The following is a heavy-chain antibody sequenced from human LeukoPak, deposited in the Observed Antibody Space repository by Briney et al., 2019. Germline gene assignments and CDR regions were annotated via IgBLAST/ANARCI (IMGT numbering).Heavy chain of an antibody. V-gene: IGHV4-34*01. D-gene: IGHD2-15*01. J-gene: IGHJ4*02. CDR3: ARAGYCSGGSCYYFDY. CDR2: INHSGST. CDR1: GGSFSGYY. Sequence: SETLSLTCAVYGGSFSGYYWSWIRQPPGKGLEWIGEINHSGSTNCNPSLKSRVTISVDTSKNQFSLKLSSVTAADTAVYYCARAGYCSGGSCYYFDYWGQGTLVTVSS.